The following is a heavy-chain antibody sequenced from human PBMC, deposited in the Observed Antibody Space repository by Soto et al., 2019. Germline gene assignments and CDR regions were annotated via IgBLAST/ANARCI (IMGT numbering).Heavy chain of an antibody. D-gene: IGHD1-26*01. CDR2: INPNSGVT. CDR1: GDRFSDYY. V-gene: IGHV1-2*04. Sequence: QVQLVQSGAEVKEPGASVTVSCRASGDRFSDYYMHWVRQAPGQGLEWMGWINPNSGVTKCAQKFPGWVTMARETSIRTVYLQLSRLGFDAMAIYYCARESVGATATLDYYFFYMDVWCTGTTVTVPS. CDR3: ARESVGATATLDYYFFYMDV. J-gene: IGHJ6*03.